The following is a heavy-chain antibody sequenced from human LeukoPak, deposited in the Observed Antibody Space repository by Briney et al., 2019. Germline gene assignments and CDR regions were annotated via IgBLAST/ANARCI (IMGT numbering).Heavy chain of an antibody. Sequence: SETLSLTCAAYGGSFSGYYWSWIRQPPGQGLEWIGEIHHSGSTNYNLSLKSRVTISLDWSNNQFSLKLSSVTAADTALYYCARRENTNYYDSGSYKPTRYFQYWGQGTLVTVSS. CDR1: GGSFSGYY. D-gene: IGHD3-10*01. V-gene: IGHV4-34*01. CDR2: IHHSGST. J-gene: IGHJ1*01. CDR3: ARRENTNYYDSGSYKPTRYFQY.